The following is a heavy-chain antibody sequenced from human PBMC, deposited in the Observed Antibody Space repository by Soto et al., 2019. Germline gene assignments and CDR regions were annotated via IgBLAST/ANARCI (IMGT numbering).Heavy chain of an antibody. CDR2: INHSGST. Sequence: QVQLQQWGAGLLKPSETLSLTCAVYGGSFSGYYWSWIRQPPGKGLEWIGEINHSGSTNYNPSLKRRLTISVDTSKNQFHLKLSSVTAAETAVYYCARAKYSYGYPVRANCFDPWGQGTLVTVSS. V-gene: IGHV4-34*01. CDR1: GGSFSGYY. CDR3: ARAKYSYGYPVRANCFDP. J-gene: IGHJ5*02. D-gene: IGHD5-18*01.